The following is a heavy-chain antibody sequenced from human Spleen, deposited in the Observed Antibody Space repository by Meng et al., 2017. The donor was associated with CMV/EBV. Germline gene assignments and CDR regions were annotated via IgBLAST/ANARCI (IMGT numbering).Heavy chain of an antibody. V-gene: IGHV3-15*01. J-gene: IGHJ4*02. CDR1: GFTFSNAW. CDR3: TAPWGSYRYTDY. Sequence: EVQLVESGGGLVKPGXXXXLSCAASGFTFSNAWMSWVRQAPGKGLEWVGRIKSKTDGGTTDYAAPVKGRFTISRDDSKNTLYLQMNSLKTEDTAVYYCTAPWGSYRYTDYWGQGTLVTVSS. CDR2: IKSKTDGGTT. D-gene: IGHD3-16*02.